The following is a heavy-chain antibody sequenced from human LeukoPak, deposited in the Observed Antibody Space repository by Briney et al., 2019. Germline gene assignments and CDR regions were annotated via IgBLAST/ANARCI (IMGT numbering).Heavy chain of an antibody. CDR2: IYYSGSTT. V-gene: IGHV4-59*08. D-gene: IGHD4-17*01. J-gene: IGHJ3*02. Sequence: SETLSLTCTVSGGSIRGYYWSWIRQPPGKGLEWIGYIYYSGSTTNYNPSLRSRVTISVDTSKNQFSLKLSSVTAADTAVYYCARQTTGDAFDIWGQGTMVTVSS. CDR3: ARQTTGDAFDI. CDR1: GGSIRGYY.